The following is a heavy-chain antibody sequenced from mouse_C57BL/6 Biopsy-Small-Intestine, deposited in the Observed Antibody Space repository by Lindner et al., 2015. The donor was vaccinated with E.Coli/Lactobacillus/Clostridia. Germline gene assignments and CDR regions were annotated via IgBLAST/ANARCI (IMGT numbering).Heavy chain of an antibody. V-gene: IGHV14-2*01. Sequence: VQLQESGAELVKPGASVKLSCTASGFNIKGYYIHWVKQRTEQGLEWIGRIDPEDGETKYAPKFQGKATLTADTSSNTAHLQLSSLTSEDTAVYYCTRNWDWYFDVWGTGTTVTVSS. D-gene: IGHD4-1*01. J-gene: IGHJ1*03. CDR3: TRNWDWYFDV. CDR1: GFNIKGYY. CDR2: IDPEDGET.